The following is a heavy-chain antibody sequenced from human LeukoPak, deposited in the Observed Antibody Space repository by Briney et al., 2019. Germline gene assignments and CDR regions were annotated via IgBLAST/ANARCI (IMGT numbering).Heavy chain of an antibody. J-gene: IGHJ5*02. CDR3: ARNPLGGYYGSGSYINWFDP. CDR1: GGSISSYY. V-gene: IGHV4-59*01. CDR2: IYYSGST. D-gene: IGHD3-10*01. Sequence: SETLSLTCTVSGGSISSYYWSWIRQPPGKGLEWIGYIYYSGSTNYNPSLKSRVTISVDTSKNQFSLKLSSVTAADTAVYYCARNPLGGYYGSGSYINWFDPWGQGTLVTVSS.